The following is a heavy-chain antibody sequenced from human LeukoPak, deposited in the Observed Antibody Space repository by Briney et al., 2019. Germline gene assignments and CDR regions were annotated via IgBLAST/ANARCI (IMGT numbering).Heavy chain of an antibody. D-gene: IGHD3-22*01. V-gene: IGHV1-18*01. Sequence: ASVKVSCKASDYTITNYGISWVRQAPGQGLEWMGWISAYNGDTNYAQKLHGRVTMTTDTSTSTASMEMRSLRSDDTAVYYCARLTYDTTVYYYYYFYMDVWGKGTTVTMSS. CDR3: ARLTYDTTVYYYYYFYMDV. CDR1: DYTITNYG. CDR2: ISAYNGDT. J-gene: IGHJ6*03.